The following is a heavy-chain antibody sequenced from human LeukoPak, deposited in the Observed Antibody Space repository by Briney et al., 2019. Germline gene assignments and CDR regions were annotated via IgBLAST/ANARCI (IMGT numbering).Heavy chain of an antibody. D-gene: IGHD3-22*01. CDR2: ISGSGGTT. CDR1: GFRFTMFA. J-gene: IGHJ4*02. Sequence: GGSLRLSCAASGFRFTMFAMSWVRQAPGKGLEWVSAISGSGGTTYYADSVKGRFTISRDNSKNTLYLQMNSLRAEDTAVYYCAKDPGSGYYTHFDYWGQGTLVTVSS. CDR3: AKDPGSGYYTHFDY. V-gene: IGHV3-23*01.